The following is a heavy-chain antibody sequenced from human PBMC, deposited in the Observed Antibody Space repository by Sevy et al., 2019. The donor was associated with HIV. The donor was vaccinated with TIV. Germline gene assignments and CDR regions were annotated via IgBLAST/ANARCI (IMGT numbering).Heavy chain of an antibody. CDR3: ARPGSGWFEFDS. J-gene: IGHJ4*02. CDR2: ISGSDST. V-gene: IGHV3-23*01. D-gene: IGHD6-19*01. CDR1: GFTFRTYA. Sequence: GGSLRLSCTASGFTFRTYAMSWVRQAPGKGLDWVSGKGLEWVSAISGSDSTYYADSVKGRFTISRDNAKNSLYLQMNSLREEDTAVYYCARPGSGWFEFDSWGQGTLVTVSS.